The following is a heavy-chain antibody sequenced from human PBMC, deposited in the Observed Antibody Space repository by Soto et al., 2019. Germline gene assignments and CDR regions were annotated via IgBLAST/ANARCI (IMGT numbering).Heavy chain of an antibody. CDR3: ARSVAVPGAHIDY. Sequence: LSRTCSVSGGSISGSYWSWIRQSPGKGLEWLGYVYYTGSTNYSPSLRSRVSISVDTSKNEFSLRLSSVTAADTAVYFCARSVAVPGAHIDYWGQGXQVTVSS. J-gene: IGHJ4*02. D-gene: IGHD6-19*01. CDR1: GGSISGSY. CDR2: VYYTGST. V-gene: IGHV4-59*01.